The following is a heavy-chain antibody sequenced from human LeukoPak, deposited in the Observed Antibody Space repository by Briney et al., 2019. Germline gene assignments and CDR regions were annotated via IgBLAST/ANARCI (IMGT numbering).Heavy chain of an antibody. Sequence: PGKSLRLSCAASGFTFDDYAMHWVRQAPGKGLEWVANIKQDGSEKYYVDSVKGRFTISRDNAKNSLYLQMNSLRAEDTAVYYCATYSSLNRREFQYWGQGTLLTVSS. V-gene: IGHV3-7*01. J-gene: IGHJ1*01. D-gene: IGHD3-22*01. CDR3: ATYSSLNRREFQY. CDR1: GFTFDDYA. CDR2: IKQDGSEK.